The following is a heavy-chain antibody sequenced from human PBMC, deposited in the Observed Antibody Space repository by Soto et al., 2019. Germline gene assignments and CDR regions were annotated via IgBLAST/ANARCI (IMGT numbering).Heavy chain of an antibody. CDR1: GFNFKTYS. Sequence: GGSLRLSCEASGFNFKTYSMHWVRQPPGKGLEWLAAIWYDGTQKHYADSVKDRFTISRDNSKNTLYLQVNSLRAEDTAVYYCARPGGTTVTGLWHFDSWGQGTLVTVSS. J-gene: IGHJ4*02. D-gene: IGHD4-17*01. CDR3: ARPGGTTVTGLWHFDS. V-gene: IGHV3-33*01. CDR2: IWYDGTQK.